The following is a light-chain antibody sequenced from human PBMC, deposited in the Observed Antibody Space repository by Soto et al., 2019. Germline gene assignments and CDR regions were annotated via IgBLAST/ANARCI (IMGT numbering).Light chain of an antibody. CDR3: QQYSTFPLT. V-gene: IGKV1-5*03. CDR2: KGS. J-gene: IGKJ4*01. Sequence: DIQMTQSPSTLSASVGDRVTITCRASQSISSWLAWYQQKPGKAPKLLIYKGSNLQSGVPSRFSRSASGADFTLALSSLQPDDFASYCCQQYSTFPLTFGGGTKVEIK. CDR1: QSISSW.